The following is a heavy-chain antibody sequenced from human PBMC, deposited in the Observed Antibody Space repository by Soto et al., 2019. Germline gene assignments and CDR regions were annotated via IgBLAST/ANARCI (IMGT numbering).Heavy chain of an antibody. J-gene: IGHJ5*02. CDR3: ARGYSSSVNWFDP. V-gene: IGHV4-34*01. Sequence: SETLSLTFAVYGGSFRGYYWSWIRQPPGKGLELIGEINHSGTTNYNPSLKSRVTISVDTSKNHFSLKLSSVTAADTAVYYCARGYSSSVNWFDPCGQGTLLT. CDR2: INHSGTT. D-gene: IGHD6-6*01. CDR1: GGSFRGYY.